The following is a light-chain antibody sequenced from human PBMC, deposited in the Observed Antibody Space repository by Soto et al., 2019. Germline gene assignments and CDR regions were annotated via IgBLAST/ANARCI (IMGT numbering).Light chain of an antibody. CDR1: NSNIGNNY. Sequence: QSVLTQPPSVSAAPGQKVTISCSGSNSNIGNNYVSWYQQVPGAAPKLVIYDNYKRPSGVPDRFSASKSGTSATLGITGLQTGDEAVYYCAAWDNSLNGVIFGGGTKLTVL. CDR3: AAWDNSLNGVI. V-gene: IGLV1-51*01. J-gene: IGLJ2*01. CDR2: DNY.